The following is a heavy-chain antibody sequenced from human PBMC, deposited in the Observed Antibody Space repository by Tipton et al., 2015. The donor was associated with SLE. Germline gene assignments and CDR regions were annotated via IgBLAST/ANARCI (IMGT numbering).Heavy chain of an antibody. CDR3: ARMRGGYNAHH. V-gene: IGHV4-61*01. J-gene: IGHJ5*02. D-gene: IGHD5-24*01. Sequence: GLVKPSETLSLICTVSGGSISSGSDYWTWIRQPPGKGLEWIGYISYSGSTNYNPSVRSRVSISLDTSKNQFSLKVKSVTTADTAVYYCARMRGGYNAHHWGQGILVTVSS. CDR1: GGSISSGSDY. CDR2: ISYSGST.